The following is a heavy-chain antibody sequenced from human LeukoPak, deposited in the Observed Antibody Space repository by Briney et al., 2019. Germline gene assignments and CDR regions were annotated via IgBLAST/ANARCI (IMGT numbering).Heavy chain of an antibody. Sequence: GGSLRLSCAASGFTFSSYGMHWARQAPGKGLEWVAFIRYDGSNKYYADSVKGRFTISRDNSKNTLYLQMNSLRAEDTAVYYWAKDVGDYGDLRELDYWGQGTLVTVSS. CDR1: GFTFSSYG. D-gene: IGHD4-17*01. V-gene: IGHV3-30*02. CDR2: IRYDGSNK. J-gene: IGHJ4*02. CDR3: AKDVGDYGDLRELDY.